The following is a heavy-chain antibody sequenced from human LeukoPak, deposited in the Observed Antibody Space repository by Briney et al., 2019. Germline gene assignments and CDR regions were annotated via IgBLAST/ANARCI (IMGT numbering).Heavy chain of an antibody. Sequence: PSETLSLTCTVSGYSISSGYCWGWIRQPPGKGLEWIGSIDHSGSTYYHPSLESRVTISVDTSKNQFSLKVTSVTAADTAVYYCARDLDPSIAGRQHVGWFDPWGQGTLVTVSS. CDR1: GYSISSGYC. V-gene: IGHV4-38-2*02. CDR3: ARDLDPSIAGRQHVGWFDP. D-gene: IGHD6-6*01. J-gene: IGHJ5*02. CDR2: IDHSGST.